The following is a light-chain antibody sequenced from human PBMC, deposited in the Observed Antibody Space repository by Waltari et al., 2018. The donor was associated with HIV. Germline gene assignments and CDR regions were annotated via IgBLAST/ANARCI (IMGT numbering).Light chain of an antibody. CDR2: KAS. CDR3: QQYNNYPWT. CDR1: QRISSW. J-gene: IGKJ1*01. Sequence: DIKMTQSPSTLSASVGDRVTITCRASQRISSWLAWYQQKPGKAPKLLIYKASSLESGVPSKFSGSGSGTEFTLTISSLQPDDFATYYCQQYNNYPWTFGQGTKVEIK. V-gene: IGKV1-5*03.